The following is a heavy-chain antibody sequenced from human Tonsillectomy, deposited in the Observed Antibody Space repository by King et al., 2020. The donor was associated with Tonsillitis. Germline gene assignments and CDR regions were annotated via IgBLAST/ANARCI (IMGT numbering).Heavy chain of an antibody. CDR2: IYYSGST. J-gene: IGHJ4*02. V-gene: IGHV4-39*01. CDR1: GGSISSSSDF. CDR3: AGIGVDSSGYYYVAY. D-gene: IGHD3-22*01. Sequence: QLQESGPGLVKPSETLSLTCTVSGGSISSSSDFWGWIRQPPGKGLEWIGSIYYSGSTNYNPSLKSRGTISVDTSTNQFSLKLNSVTAADTAVFYCAGIGVDSSGYYYVAYWGQGTLVTVSS.